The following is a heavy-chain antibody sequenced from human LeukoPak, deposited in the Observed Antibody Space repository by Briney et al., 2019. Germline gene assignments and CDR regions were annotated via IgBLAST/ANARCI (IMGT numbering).Heavy chain of an antibody. Sequence: GGSLRFSCAASGFTFSSYWMHWVRQAPGKGLVWVSRINSDGSSTSYADSVKGRFTISRDNAKNTLYLQMNSLRAEDTAVYYCARARGSGYCSGGSCYLVDYYYGMDVWGQGTTVTVSS. V-gene: IGHV3-74*01. CDR2: INSDGSST. CDR1: GFTFSSYW. J-gene: IGHJ6*02. D-gene: IGHD2-15*01. CDR3: ARARGSGYCSGGSCYLVDYYYGMDV.